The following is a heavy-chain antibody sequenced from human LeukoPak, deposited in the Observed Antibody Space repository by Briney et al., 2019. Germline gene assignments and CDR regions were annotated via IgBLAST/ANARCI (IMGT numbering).Heavy chain of an antibody. J-gene: IGHJ4*02. CDR1: GGSISSYY. CDR3: ARRPSNYYGSGSYGY. Sequence: PSETLSLTCTVSGGSISSYYWSWIRQPPGKGLEWIGYIYYSGSTNYNPSLKSRVTISVDTSKNQFSLKLSSVTAADTAVYYCARRPSNYYGSGSYGYWGQGTLVTVSS. V-gene: IGHV4-59*01. CDR2: IYYSGST. D-gene: IGHD3-10*01.